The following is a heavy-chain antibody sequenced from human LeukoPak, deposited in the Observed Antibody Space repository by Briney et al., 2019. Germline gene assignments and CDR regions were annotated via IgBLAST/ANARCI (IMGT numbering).Heavy chain of an antibody. CDR1: GFTFSSYG. CDR3: AKDLYGGIRDGSVGMDV. V-gene: IGHV3-30*18. CDR2: ISYDGSNK. D-gene: IGHD4-23*01. J-gene: IGHJ6*01. Sequence: SGGSRRLSCAASGFTFSSYGMHWARQAPGKGLEWVAVISYDGSNKYYADSVKGRFTISRDNSKNTLYMQMNSLRAEDTAVYYCAKDLYGGIRDGSVGMDVWGQGTTVTVSS.